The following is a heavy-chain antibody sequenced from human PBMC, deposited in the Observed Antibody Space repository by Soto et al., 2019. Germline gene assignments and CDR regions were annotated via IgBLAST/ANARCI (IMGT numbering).Heavy chain of an antibody. CDR2: ISSTGATT. CDR3: ARLPKGSLVTA. V-gene: IGHV3-48*02. CDR1: GFSFSDHS. D-gene: IGHD2-21*02. Sequence: VESGGALVSPGGSLRLSCVASGFSFSDHSMHWVRRAPGKGLQWISYISSTGATTYYADSVKGRFTVSRDNAKNALFLQMNSLRDDDTATYYCARLPKGSLVTAWGQGARVTVSS. J-gene: IGHJ4*02.